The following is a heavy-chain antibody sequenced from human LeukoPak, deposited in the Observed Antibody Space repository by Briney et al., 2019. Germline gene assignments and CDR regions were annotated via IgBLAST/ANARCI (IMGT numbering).Heavy chain of an antibody. CDR3: ARHSRTDIVATVMYDY. J-gene: IGHJ4*02. D-gene: IGHD5-12*01. V-gene: IGHV5-51*01. CDR2: IYPGDSDT. CDR1: GYSFTSYW. Sequence: GESLKISCKGSGYSFTSYWIGWVRQMPGKGLEWTGIIYPGDSDTRYSPSFQGQVTISADKSISTAYLQWSSLKASDTAMYYCARHSRTDIVATVMYDYWGQGTLVTVSS.